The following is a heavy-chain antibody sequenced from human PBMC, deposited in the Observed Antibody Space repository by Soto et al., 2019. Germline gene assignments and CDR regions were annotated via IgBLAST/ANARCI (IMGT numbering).Heavy chain of an antibody. V-gene: IGHV3-23*01. Sequence: EVQLLESGGGWVQPGGSLRLSFEASGFTFSSYAMSWVRQAPGKGLEWVSAISGSGGSTYYADSVKGRFTISRDNSKNTLYLQMNSLRAEDTAVYYCAKSGSSGSDKPRFDYWGQGTLVTVSS. CDR2: ISGSGGST. J-gene: IGHJ4*02. D-gene: IGHD3-22*01. CDR3: AKSGSSGSDKPRFDY. CDR1: GFTFSSYA.